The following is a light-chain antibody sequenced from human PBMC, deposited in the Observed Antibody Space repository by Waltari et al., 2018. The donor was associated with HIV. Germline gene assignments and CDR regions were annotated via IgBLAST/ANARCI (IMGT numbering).Light chain of an antibody. V-gene: IGLV3-1*01. CDR3: QAWDSGTIV. CDR2: QDT. Sequence: SYDLTQPPSVSVSSGQTATVTCSGVNLGHKYVSWYQQRSGQSPVLVIYQDTKRPPGIPERFFGSTSENTATLTLNEPQPLDEAHYSCQAWDSGTIVFGGGTSLTVL. CDR1: NLGHKY. J-gene: IGLJ3*02.